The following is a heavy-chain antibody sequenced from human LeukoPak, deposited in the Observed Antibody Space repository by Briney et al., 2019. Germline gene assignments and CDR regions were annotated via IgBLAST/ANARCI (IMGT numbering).Heavy chain of an antibody. CDR3: AAQYSGYVRLDY. Sequence: SETLSLTCAVYGGSFSGYYWSWIRQPPGKGLEWIGEISHSGSTNYNPSLKSRVTISVDTSKNQFSLKLSSVTAADTAVYYCAAQYSGYVRLDYWGQGALVTVSS. V-gene: IGHV4-34*01. CDR1: GGSFSGYY. CDR2: ISHSGST. J-gene: IGHJ4*02. D-gene: IGHD5-12*01.